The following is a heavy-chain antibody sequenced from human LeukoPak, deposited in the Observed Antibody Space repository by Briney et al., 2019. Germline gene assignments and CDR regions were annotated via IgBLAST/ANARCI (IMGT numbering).Heavy chain of an antibody. J-gene: IGHJ4*02. D-gene: IGHD6-13*01. V-gene: IGHV3-7*01. CDR2: IKKDGSEK. CDR3: ARGSLSAAVAEDY. Sequence: PGGSLRLSCAASGFTFSTYWMSWVRQAPGKGLEWVANIKKDGSEKYYVDSVKGRFTISRDNAKNSLYLQVNSLRAEDTAVYYCARGSLSAAVAEDYWGQGALVTVSS. CDR1: GFTFSTYW.